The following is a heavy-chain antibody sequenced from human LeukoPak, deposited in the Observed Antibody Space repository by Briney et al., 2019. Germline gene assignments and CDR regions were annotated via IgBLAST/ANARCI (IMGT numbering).Heavy chain of an antibody. CDR1: GYTFTGYY. Sequence: ASVKVSCKASGYTFTGYYMHWVRQAPGQGLERMGWINPNSGGTNYAQKFQGRVTMTRDTSISTAYMELSRLRSDDTAVYYCARAFHYCSSTSCYESDAGFDYWGQGTLVTVSS. J-gene: IGHJ4*02. V-gene: IGHV1-2*02. D-gene: IGHD2-2*01. CDR3: ARAFHYCSSTSCYESDAGFDY. CDR2: INPNSGGT.